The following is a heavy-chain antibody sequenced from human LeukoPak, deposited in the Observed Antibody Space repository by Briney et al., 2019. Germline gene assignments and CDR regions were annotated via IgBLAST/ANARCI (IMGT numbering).Heavy chain of an antibody. Sequence: GGSLRLSCAASGFTVSNNYMSWVRQAPGKGLEWVSFIYSGGSTYYADSVKGRFTISRDYSNNTLYLQMNSLRAEDTAVYYCARGPFGDHSYFDYWGQGTLVTVSS. CDR2: IYSGGST. CDR3: ARGPFGDHSYFDY. J-gene: IGHJ4*02. V-gene: IGHV3-66*01. D-gene: IGHD4-17*01. CDR1: GFTVSNNY.